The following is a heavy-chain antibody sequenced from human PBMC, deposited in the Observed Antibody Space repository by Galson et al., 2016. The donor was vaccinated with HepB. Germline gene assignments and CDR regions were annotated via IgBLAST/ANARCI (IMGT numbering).Heavy chain of an antibody. J-gene: IGHJ6*02. CDR1: GFSLNTRGVG. V-gene: IGHV2-5*02. CDR2: IYWDDDK. CDR3: ALRRDITPYRSSWFLDYCYYVRGV. Sequence: PALVKPTQTLTLTCTFSGFSLNTRGVGMGWIRQPPGKALEWLAVIYWDDDKHYSPSLKSRLTITKDTSKNQVVLSMTNMDPVDTATYYCALRRDITPYRSSWFLDYCYYVRGVWGQGTTVTVSS. D-gene: IGHD6-13*01.